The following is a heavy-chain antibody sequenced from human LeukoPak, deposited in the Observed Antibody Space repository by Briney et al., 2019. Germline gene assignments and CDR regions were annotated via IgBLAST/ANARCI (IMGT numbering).Heavy chain of an antibody. D-gene: IGHD6-13*01. J-gene: IGHJ4*02. CDR2: ISGSGGST. CDR1: GFTFSSYA. V-gene: IGHV3-23*01. Sequence: PGGSLRLSCAASGFTFSSYAMSWVRQAPGKGLEGVSAISGSGGSTYYADSVKGRFTISRDNAKNSLYLQMNSLRAEDTALYYCARYSSSWDNGVFDYWGQGTLVTVSS. CDR3: ARYSSSWDNGVFDY.